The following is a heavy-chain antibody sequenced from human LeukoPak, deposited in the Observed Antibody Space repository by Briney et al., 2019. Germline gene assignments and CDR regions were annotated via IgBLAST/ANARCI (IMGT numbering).Heavy chain of an antibody. CDR3: ARDGPQYYDFWSGYYDYYYGMDV. CDR2: IWYDGSNQ. J-gene: IGHJ6*02. Sequence: GGSLRLSCAASGFTFKNHGMHWVRQAPGKGLEWVAVIWYDGSNQYYADSVKGRYTISRDNSKNTLYLQMNSLRAEDTAVYYCARDGPQYYDFWSGYYDYYYGMDVWGQGTTVTVSS. V-gene: IGHV3-33*01. D-gene: IGHD3-3*01. CDR1: GFTFKNHG.